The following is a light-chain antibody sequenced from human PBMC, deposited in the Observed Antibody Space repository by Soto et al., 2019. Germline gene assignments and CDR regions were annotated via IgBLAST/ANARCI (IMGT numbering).Light chain of an antibody. CDR1: QSVTTY. CDR3: QQSYLSPLT. J-gene: IGKJ4*01. V-gene: IGKV1-39*01. CDR2: SAS. Sequence: DVQMTQSPSSLSASVGDRVTITCRASQSVTTYLNWYQETPGKAPKLLIYSASNVQSGVPSRFSGSGSGTDFTITISSLEPEDFATYYCQQSYLSPLTFGGGTKVDIK.